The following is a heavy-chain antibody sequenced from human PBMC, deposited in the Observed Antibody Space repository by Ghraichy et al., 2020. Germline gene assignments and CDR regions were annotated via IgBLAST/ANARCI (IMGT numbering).Heavy chain of an antibody. V-gene: IGHV1-46*01. J-gene: IGHJ4*02. CDR2: INPSGGST. CDR3: AREAETRSYSSGWYPFDY. Sequence: ASVKVSCKASGYTFTSYYMHWVRQAPGQGLEWMGIINPSGGSTSYAQKFQGRVTMTRDTSTSTVYMELSSLRSEDTAVYYCAREAETRSYSSGWYPFDYWGQGTLVTVSS. D-gene: IGHD6-19*01. CDR1: GYTFTSYY.